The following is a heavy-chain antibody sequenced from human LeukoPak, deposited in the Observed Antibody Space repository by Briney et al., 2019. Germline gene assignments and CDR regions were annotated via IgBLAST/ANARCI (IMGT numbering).Heavy chain of an antibody. Sequence: GGSLRLSCAASGFTLSSYAMHWVRQAPGKGLEWVAVISYDGSNKYYADSVKGRFTISRDNSKNTLYLQMNSLRAEDTAVYYCASDYEYYXYGMDVWGQGTTVTVSS. J-gene: IGHJ6*02. D-gene: IGHD3-3*01. CDR2: ISYDGSNK. V-gene: IGHV3-30-3*01. CDR1: GFTLSSYA. CDR3: ASDYEYYXYGMDV.